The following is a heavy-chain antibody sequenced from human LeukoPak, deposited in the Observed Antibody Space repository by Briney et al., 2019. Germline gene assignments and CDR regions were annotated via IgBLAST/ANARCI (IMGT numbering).Heavy chain of an antibody. CDR2: IWYDGSNK. V-gene: IGHV3-33*01. CDR3: ARDGITMVRGDAGYFDY. Sequence: GGSLRLSCAASGFTFSSYGMHWVRQAPGKGLEWVAVIWYDGSNKYYADSVKGRFTISRDNSKNTLHLQMNSLRAEDTAVYYCARDGITMVRGDAGYFDYWGQGTLVTVSS. J-gene: IGHJ4*02. D-gene: IGHD3-10*01. CDR1: GFTFSSYG.